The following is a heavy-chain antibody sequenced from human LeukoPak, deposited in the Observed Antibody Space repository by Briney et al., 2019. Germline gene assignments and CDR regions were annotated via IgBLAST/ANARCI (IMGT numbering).Heavy chain of an antibody. CDR3: ARYVVYGSGKYYFDY. J-gene: IGHJ4*02. CDR2: INYSGST. D-gene: IGHD3-10*01. Sequence: SETLSLTCTVSGGSISSSNYYWSWIRQPPGKELEWIANINYSGSTYYNPSLKSRVTISVDTSKNQFSLRLSSVTAADTAVYFCARYVVYGSGKYYFDYWGQGSLVTVSS. CDR1: GGSISSSNYY. V-gene: IGHV4-39*01.